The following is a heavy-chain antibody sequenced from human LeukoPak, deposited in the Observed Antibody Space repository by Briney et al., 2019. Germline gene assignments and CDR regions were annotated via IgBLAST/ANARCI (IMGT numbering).Heavy chain of an antibody. D-gene: IGHD1-1*01. CDR3: AKDSRSVQLERPWFDP. CDR2: IRRSASTL. J-gene: IGHJ5*02. V-gene: IGHV3-11*01. CDR1: GFSLSDSY. Sequence: PGGSLRLSCAASGFSLSDSYMSWIRQAPGKGLEWVSSIRRSASTLYYADSVKGRFTISRDNAKNSLYLQMNSLRAEDTAVYYCAKDSRSVQLERPWFDPWGQGTLVTVSS.